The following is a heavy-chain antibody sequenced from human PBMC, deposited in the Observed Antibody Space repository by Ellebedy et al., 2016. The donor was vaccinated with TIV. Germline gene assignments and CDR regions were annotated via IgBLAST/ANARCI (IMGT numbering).Heavy chain of an antibody. CDR1: GFTFSDNY. Sequence: GESLKISCAASGFTFSDNYMSWIRQAPGKGLEWLSYISGSGSTIYYADSVKGRFTISRDNAKNSLYLQVNSLRAEDTAVYYCARDRSITGSTVRIDYWGQGTLVTVSS. J-gene: IGHJ4*02. D-gene: IGHD1-20*01. CDR3: ARDRSITGSTVRIDY. V-gene: IGHV3-11*04. CDR2: ISGSGSTI.